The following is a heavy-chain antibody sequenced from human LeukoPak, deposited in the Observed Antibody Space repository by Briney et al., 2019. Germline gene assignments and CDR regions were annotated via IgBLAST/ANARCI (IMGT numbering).Heavy chain of an antibody. Sequence: GESLKISCEGSGYTFTDYWIGWVRQMPGKGLEWMGIIFPSDSDTRYSPSFQGQVTISADKSVSTAYLQWSSLKASDTAMYYCARGGRLGIDYWGQGTLVTVSS. CDR1: GYTFTDYW. V-gene: IGHV5-51*01. J-gene: IGHJ4*02. CDR2: IFPSDSDT. D-gene: IGHD7-27*01. CDR3: ARGGRLGIDY.